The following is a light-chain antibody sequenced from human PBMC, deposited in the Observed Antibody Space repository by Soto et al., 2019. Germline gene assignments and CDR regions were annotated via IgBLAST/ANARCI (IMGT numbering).Light chain of an antibody. CDR3: QQVNSFPST. V-gene: IGKV1-9*01. CDR2: AAS. Sequence: IQLTQSPSSLSASVGDRVTITCRASQGISSHLAWTQTKPGKAPNPLIYAASTLQPGVPSRFSGGGSGTDFTLTLSSLQPEDFATYYCQQVNSFPSTFGQGTRLEIK. J-gene: IGKJ5*01. CDR1: QGISSH.